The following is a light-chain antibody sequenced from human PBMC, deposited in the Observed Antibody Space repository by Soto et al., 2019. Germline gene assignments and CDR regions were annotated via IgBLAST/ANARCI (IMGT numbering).Light chain of an antibody. CDR2: GAS. CDR3: QHYGSSAYT. Sequence: EIVLTQSPGTLSLSPGERATLSCRASQSVRSNYLAWYQQKPGQAPRLLIYGASSRATGIPDRFSGSGSGNDFTLTISRLEPEDFAVYYCQHYGSSAYTFGQGTTLEIK. V-gene: IGKV3-20*01. CDR1: QSVRSNY. J-gene: IGKJ2*01.